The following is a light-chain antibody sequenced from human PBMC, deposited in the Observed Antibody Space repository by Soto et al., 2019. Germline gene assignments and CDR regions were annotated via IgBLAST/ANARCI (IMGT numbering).Light chain of an antibody. V-gene: IGLV2-8*01. CDR2: DVS. J-gene: IGLJ2*01. CDR1: SSDVGGYNY. Sequence: QSVLTQPPSASGSPGQSVTISCTGTSSDVGGYNYVSWYQQHPGKAPKLMIYDVSKRPSGVPDRFSGSKSGNTASLTVSGLQAGDEADYYCSSYAGSNNLGFGGGTKLTVL. CDR3: SSYAGSNNLG.